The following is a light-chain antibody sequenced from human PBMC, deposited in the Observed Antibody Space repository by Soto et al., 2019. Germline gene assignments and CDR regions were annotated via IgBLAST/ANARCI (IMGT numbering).Light chain of an antibody. CDR1: QSVSNNY. V-gene: IGKV3-20*01. J-gene: IGKJ1*01. Sequence: EIVMTQSLATLSVSQGERATLSCRASQSVSNNYLAWYQQKPGQAPRLLIYGASNRATGIPDRFSGSGSGTDFTLTISGLEPEDFAVYYCQQHDNSPWMFGQGTKVDIK. CDR2: GAS. CDR3: QQHDNSPWM.